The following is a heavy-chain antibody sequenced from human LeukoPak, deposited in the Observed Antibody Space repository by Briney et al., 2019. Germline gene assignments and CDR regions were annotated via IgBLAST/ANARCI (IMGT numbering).Heavy chain of an antibody. J-gene: IGHJ4*02. V-gene: IGHV1-2*02. CDR3: AREYCAGDCYSHGAYFDY. D-gene: IGHD2-21*02. Sequence: ASVKVSCKASGYTFTDYYMHWVRQAPGQGLEWMGWINPNSGDTNYAQKFQGRVTMTRDTSISTAYVELSRLRSGDTAVYYCAREYCAGDCYSHGAYFDYWGQGTLVTVSS. CDR1: GYTFTDYY. CDR2: INPNSGDT.